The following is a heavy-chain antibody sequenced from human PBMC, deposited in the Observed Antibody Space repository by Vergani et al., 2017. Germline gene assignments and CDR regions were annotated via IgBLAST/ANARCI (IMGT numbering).Heavy chain of an antibody. CDR1: GFTFSDYY. CDR3: ARRSIAAPADFDP. CDR2: ISSSGSTI. J-gene: IGHJ5*02. Sequence: VQLLESGGGLVKPGGSLRLTCAASGFTFSDYYMSWIRQAPGKGLEWVSYISSSGSTIYYADSVKGRFTISRDNAKNSLYLQMNSLRAEDTAVYYCARRSIAAPADFDPWGQGTLVTVSS. D-gene: IGHD6-6*01. V-gene: IGHV3-11*01.